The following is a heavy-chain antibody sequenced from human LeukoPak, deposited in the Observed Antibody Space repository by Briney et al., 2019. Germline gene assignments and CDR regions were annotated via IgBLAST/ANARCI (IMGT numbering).Heavy chain of an antibody. D-gene: IGHD2-15*01. CDR3: VNYCSGGSCYSAGDY. J-gene: IGHJ4*02. CDR2: ISSSSSTI. V-gene: IGHV3-48*04. Sequence: GSLRLSCAASGFTFSSYSMNWVRQAPGKGLEWVSYISSSSSTIYYADSVKGRFTISRDNAKNSLYLQMNSLRAEDTAVYYCVNYCSGGSCYSAGDYWGQGTLVTVSS. CDR1: GFTFSSYS.